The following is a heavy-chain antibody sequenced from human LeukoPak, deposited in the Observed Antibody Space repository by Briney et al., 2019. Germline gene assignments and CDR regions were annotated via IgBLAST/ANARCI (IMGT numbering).Heavy chain of an antibody. V-gene: IGHV1-2*04. CDR3: ARVGGITFGGVIAFDY. D-gene: IGHD3-16*02. J-gene: IGHJ4*02. CDR1: GYTFTGYY. CDR2: INPSSGGT. Sequence: ASVKVSCKASGYTFTGYYMHWVRQAPGQGLEWMGWINPSSGGTNYAQKFQGWVTMTRDTSISTAYMELSRLRSDDTAVYYCARVGGITFGGVIAFDYWGQGTLVTVSS.